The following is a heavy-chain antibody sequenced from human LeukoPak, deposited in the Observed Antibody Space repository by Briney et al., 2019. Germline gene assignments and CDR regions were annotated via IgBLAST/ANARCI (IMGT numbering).Heavy chain of an antibody. V-gene: IGHV3-11*01. J-gene: IGHJ4*01. CDR1: GFSFSNSY. CDR3: STDPRLLIY. CDR2: ISGSGHDI. Sequence: GGSLRLSCVVSGFSFSNSYMTWIRQTPGKGLESLAYISGSGHDIYYTDSVKGRFTISRDNAKDSLYLQMNGLRPEDTALYYCSTDPRLLIYWGHGTLVTVSS. D-gene: IGHD2-8*01.